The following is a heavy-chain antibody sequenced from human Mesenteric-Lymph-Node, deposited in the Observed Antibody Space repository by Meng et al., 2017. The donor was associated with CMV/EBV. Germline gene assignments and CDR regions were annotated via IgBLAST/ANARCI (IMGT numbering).Heavy chain of an antibody. D-gene: IGHD5-12*01. J-gene: IGHJ6*02. Sequence: SVKVSCKASGGTFSSFAISWVRQAPGQGLEWMGGIIPMFGIPNYTQKFQGRITITTAESATTAYMELSRLRSDDTAVYYCARTVATIHYYYYGMDVWGQGTTVTVSS. V-gene: IGHV1-69*05. CDR1: GGTFSSFA. CDR2: IIPMFGIP. CDR3: ARTVATIHYYYYGMDV.